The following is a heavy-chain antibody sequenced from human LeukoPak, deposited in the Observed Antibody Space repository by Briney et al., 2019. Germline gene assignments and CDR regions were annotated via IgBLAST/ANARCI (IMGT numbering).Heavy chain of an antibody. CDR2: FSSGGSA. D-gene: IGHD1-7*01. CDR1: GGSISSSSYY. CDR3: ARKQTGTMYDV. J-gene: IGHJ4*02. Sequence: PSETLSLTCIVPGGSISSSSYYWAWIRQSPGKGLEWIGTFSSGGSAYYNPYLTSRVSISKDTSHNQFSLRLYSVYAADTAVYYCARKQTGTMYDVWGQGTQVTVSS. V-gene: IGHV4-39*07.